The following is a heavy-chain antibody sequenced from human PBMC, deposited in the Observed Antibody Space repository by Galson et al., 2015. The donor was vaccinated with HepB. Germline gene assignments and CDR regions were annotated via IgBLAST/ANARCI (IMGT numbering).Heavy chain of an antibody. CDR1: GFSLSTSGMC. CDR2: IDWDDDT. CDR3: ARMNAGAGFRHFDY. D-gene: IGHD6-19*01. V-gene: IGHV2-70*11. J-gene: IGHJ4*02. Sequence: PALVKPTQTLTLTCTSSGFSLSTSGMCVSWIRQPPGKALEWLARIDWDDDTYYSTSLKTRLTISKDTSKNQVVLTMTNMDPVDTATYYWARMNAGAGFRHFDYWGQGTLVTVSS.